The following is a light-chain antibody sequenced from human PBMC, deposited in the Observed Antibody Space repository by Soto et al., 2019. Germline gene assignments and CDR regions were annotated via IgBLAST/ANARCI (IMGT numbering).Light chain of an antibody. CDR2: DAS. Sequence: EIQMTLSPSTLSVSVGDRVTISCRASQSIRSWLAWYQQKPGKAPKLLIYDASSLQSGVPARFSGSGSGTDFTLTISSLQPEDFAIYYCQQSCSSPPWTFGQGTKVDIK. J-gene: IGKJ1*01. CDR3: QQSCSSPPWT. V-gene: IGKV1-39*01. CDR1: QSIRSW.